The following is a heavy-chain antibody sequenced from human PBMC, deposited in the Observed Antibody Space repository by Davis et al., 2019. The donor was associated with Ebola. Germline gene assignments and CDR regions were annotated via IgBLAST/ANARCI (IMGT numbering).Heavy chain of an antibody. V-gene: IGHV1-69*06. J-gene: IGHJ6*02. D-gene: IGHD3-9*01. CDR2: IIPIFGTA. Sequence: AASVKVSCKASGGTFSSYAISWVRQAPGQGLEWMGGIIPIFGTANYAQKFQGRVTITADKSTSTAYMELSSLRSEDTAVYYCAREAYYDILTGYYFGYYYYGMDVWGQGTTVTVSS. CDR3: AREAYYDILTGYYFGYYYYGMDV. CDR1: GGTFSSYA.